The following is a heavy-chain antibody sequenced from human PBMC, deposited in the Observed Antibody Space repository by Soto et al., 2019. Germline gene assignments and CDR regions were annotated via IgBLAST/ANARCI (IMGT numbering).Heavy chain of an antibody. D-gene: IGHD2-15*01. CDR1: GDSVSSNSAA. CDR2: TYYRSKWYN. J-gene: IGHJ6*03. Sequence: SRTLSLTCAISGDSVSSNSAAWNWIRQSPSRGLEWLGRTYYRSKWYNDYAVSVKSRITINPDTSKNQFSLQLNSVTPEETAVYYCAREACSGGSCYPTHYYYYYMDVWGKGTTVTVSS. CDR3: AREACSGGSCYPTHYYYYYMDV. V-gene: IGHV6-1*01.